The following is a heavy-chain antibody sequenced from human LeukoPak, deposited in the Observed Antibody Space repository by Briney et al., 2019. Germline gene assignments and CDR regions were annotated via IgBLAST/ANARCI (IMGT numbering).Heavy chain of an antibody. Sequence: GGSLRLSCAASGFTFSSYSMNWVRQAPGKGLEWVSSISSSSSYIYYADSVKGRFTISRDNSKNSLYLQMNSLRAEDTAVYYCARGSEWLLYRDVWGKRTTVTVSS. D-gene: IGHD3-3*01. CDR3: ARGSEWLLYRDV. CDR2: ISSSSSYI. CDR1: GFTFSSYS. V-gene: IGHV3-21*01. J-gene: IGHJ6*03.